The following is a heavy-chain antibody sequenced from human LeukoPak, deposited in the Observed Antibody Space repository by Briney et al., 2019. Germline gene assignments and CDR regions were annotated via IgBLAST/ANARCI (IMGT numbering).Heavy chain of an antibody. D-gene: IGHD3-3*01. CDR3: AREESYYDFWSGPPSGSAEYFQH. J-gene: IGHJ1*01. Sequence: PGGSLRLSCAASGFTFSSYSMNWVRQAPGKGLEWVSYISSSSSTIYYADSVKGRFTISRDNAKNSLYLQMNSLRAEDTAVYYCAREESYYDFWSGPPSGSAEYFQHWGQGTLVTVSS. CDR2: ISSSSSTI. V-gene: IGHV3-48*01. CDR1: GFTFSSYS.